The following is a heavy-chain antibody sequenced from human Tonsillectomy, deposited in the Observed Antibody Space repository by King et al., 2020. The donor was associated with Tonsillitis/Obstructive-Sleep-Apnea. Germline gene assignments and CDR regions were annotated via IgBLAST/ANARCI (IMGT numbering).Heavy chain of an antibody. Sequence: VQLVESGGGVVQPGRSLRLSCAASGFTFSYNGMHWVRQAPGKGLQWVAVIWSDGSLTYYADSVKGRFIISRKNSKNTLYLEMNSLTVEDTAMYYCTRGPLETGNAFDMWGQGTMVTVSS. CDR2: IWSDGSLT. CDR3: TRGPLETGNAFDM. J-gene: IGHJ3*02. V-gene: IGHV3-33*01. D-gene: IGHD1-14*01. CDR1: GFTFSYNG.